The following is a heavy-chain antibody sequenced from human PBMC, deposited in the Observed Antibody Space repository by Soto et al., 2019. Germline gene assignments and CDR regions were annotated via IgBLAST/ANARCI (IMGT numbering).Heavy chain of an antibody. Sequence: SETLSLTCAGSGGSISSTNWWSWVHQPPGKGLEWIGEFYRDGSTNYNPSLKSRVTISVDKSKNQFSLNLRSVNAADTALYYCARSGKVAGLWFDPWGQGILVTVSS. CDR3: ARSGKVAGLWFDP. CDR2: FYRDGST. V-gene: IGHV4-4*02. CDR1: GGSISSTNW. D-gene: IGHD6-19*01. J-gene: IGHJ5*02.